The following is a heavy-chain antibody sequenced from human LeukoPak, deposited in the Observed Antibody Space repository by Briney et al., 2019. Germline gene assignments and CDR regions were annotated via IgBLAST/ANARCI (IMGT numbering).Heavy chain of an antibody. CDR1: GFTVSNYY. V-gene: IGHV3-53*05. J-gene: IGHJ6*03. Sequence: GGSLRLSCAASGFTVSNYYMSWVRQAPGKGLEWVSVIHSGGTTNYADSVKGRFTISRDNSKNTLYLQMNSLRAGDTAVYYCAKDGGWGNMDVWGKGTTVTVSS. CDR3: AKDGGWGNMDV. CDR2: IHSGGTT. D-gene: IGHD3-16*01.